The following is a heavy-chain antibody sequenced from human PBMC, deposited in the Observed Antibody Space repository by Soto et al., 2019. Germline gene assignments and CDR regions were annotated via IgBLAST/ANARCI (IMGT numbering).Heavy chain of an antibody. CDR1: GYTFTTYG. CDR2: ISAYNANT. CDR3: ARGRYLDY. Sequence: QVHLVQSGAEVKKPVASVKVSCKASGYTFTTYGIAWVRQAPGQGLEWMGWISAYNANTDYAQRLQGRVTITTDTSTSTAHMELRSLRSDDTAVYYCARGRYLDYWGQGTLVTVSS. V-gene: IGHV1-18*01. D-gene: IGHD1-26*01. J-gene: IGHJ4*02.